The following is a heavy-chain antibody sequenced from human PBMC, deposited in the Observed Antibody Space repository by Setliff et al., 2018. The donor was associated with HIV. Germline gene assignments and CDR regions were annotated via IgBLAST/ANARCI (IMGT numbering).Heavy chain of an antibody. J-gene: IGHJ6*03. CDR1: GYTFTSYD. Sequence: ASVKVSCKASGYTFTSYDINWVRQATGQGLEWMGWMNPNSGNTGYAQKFQGRVTMTRDTSTSTVYMELSSLRSEDTAVYYCARDLHTFMVNSYHYYMDVWGKGTTVTVSS. CDR3: ARDLHTFMVNSYHYYMDV. D-gene: IGHD5-18*01. CDR2: MNPNSGNT. V-gene: IGHV1-8*02.